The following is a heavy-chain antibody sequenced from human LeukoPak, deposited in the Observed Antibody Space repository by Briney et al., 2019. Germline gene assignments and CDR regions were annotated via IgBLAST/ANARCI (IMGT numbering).Heavy chain of an antibody. CDR3: AKDQGIQLWSLGY. J-gene: IGHJ4*02. D-gene: IGHD5-18*01. CDR2: ISYDGSNK. CDR1: GFTLSSYG. Sequence: GGSLRLSCAASGFTLSSYGMHWVRQAPGKGLEWVAVISYDGSNKYYADSVKGRFTISRDNSKNTLYLQMNSLRAEDTAVYYCAKDQGIQLWSLGYWGQGTLVTVSS. V-gene: IGHV3-30*18.